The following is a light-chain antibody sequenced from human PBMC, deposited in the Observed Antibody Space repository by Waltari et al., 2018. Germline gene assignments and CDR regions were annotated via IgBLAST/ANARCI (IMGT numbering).Light chain of an antibody. CDR1: QSVGRS. Sequence: EIVLTQSQGTLSLSPGERATLSCRASQSVGRSLVWYQQKPGQAPRLLIYDASTRATGIPDRFSGSGSGTDFSLTISRLEPEDFAVYFCQNYVRLPVTFGQGTKVEIK. CDR2: DAS. J-gene: IGKJ1*01. CDR3: QNYVRLPVT. V-gene: IGKV3-20*01.